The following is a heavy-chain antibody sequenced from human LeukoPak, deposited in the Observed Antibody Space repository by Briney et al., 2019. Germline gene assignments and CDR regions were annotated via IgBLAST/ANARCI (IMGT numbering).Heavy chain of an antibody. CDR2: IDYTGIS. V-gene: IGHV4-39*07. D-gene: IGHD1-26*01. CDR3: ARGYRVVGATRPLYYFDY. J-gene: IGHJ4*02. CDR1: GASITIGAESYH. Sequence: SETLSLTCTVSGASITIGAESYHWGLIRQPPGKGLEWIGTIDYTGISYYSPSLKSRVTISLDPSKNQFSLRLGPVTAADTAMYYCARGYRVVGATRPLYYFDYWGQGTLVTVSS.